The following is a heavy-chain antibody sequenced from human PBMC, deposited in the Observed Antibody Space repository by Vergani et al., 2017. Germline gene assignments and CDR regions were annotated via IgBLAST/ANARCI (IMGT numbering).Heavy chain of an antibody. D-gene: IGHD3-22*01. CDR2: IYSGGST. CDR1: GFRVTTYY. Sequence: VELLESGGGLAQPGGSLRVSCSASGFRVTTYYMSWVRQAPGKGLEWVSVIYSGGSTYYADSVKGRFTISRDNSKNTLYLQMNSLRAEDTAVYYCARDPRAGGHYDIYFDYWGQGTLVTVSS. CDR3: ARDPRAGGHYDIYFDY. J-gene: IGHJ4*02. V-gene: IGHV3-66*02.